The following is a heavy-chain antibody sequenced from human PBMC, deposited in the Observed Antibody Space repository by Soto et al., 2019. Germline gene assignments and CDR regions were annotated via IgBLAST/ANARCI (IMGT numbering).Heavy chain of an antibody. V-gene: IGHV1-69*13. CDR3: ASWGYGDYLYYYGMDV. Sequence: GASVQVSFKASRGTFSSYAISGLRQAPGQGLEWMGGIIPIFGTANYAQKFQGRVTITADESTSTAYMELSSLRSEETVVYYCASWGYGDYLYYYGMDVWGQGTTVTVSS. D-gene: IGHD4-17*01. CDR1: RGTFSSYA. J-gene: IGHJ6*02. CDR2: IIPIFGTA.